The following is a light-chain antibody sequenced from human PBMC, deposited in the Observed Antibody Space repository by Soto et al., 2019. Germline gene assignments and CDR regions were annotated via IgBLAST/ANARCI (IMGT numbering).Light chain of an antibody. CDR2: HAS. CDR3: QPADNLPFT. Sequence: DTQMTQSPSSLSASVGDRVTITYQASQGIAKYLHWYQQKPGKAPKLLIYHASNLQKGVPSRFRGSGSWTHFTFPITSLEPEDIATYYCQPADNLPFTFRGGTKVEI. CDR1: QGIAKY. J-gene: IGKJ4*01. V-gene: IGKV1-33*01.